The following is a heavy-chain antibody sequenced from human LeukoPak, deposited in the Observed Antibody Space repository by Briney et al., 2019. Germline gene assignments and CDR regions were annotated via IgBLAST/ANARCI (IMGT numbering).Heavy chain of an antibody. Sequence: SETLSLTCSVSGGSISSSNYYWSWIRQPAGKGLEWIGRIYTSESTNYNPSLKSRVTISVDTSRNQFSLKLSSVTAADTAVYYCARGLWFGDETPPYFDYWGQGILVTVSS. V-gene: IGHV4-61*02. CDR2: IYTSEST. CDR1: GGSISSSNYY. J-gene: IGHJ4*02. CDR3: ARGLWFGDETPPYFDY. D-gene: IGHD3-10*01.